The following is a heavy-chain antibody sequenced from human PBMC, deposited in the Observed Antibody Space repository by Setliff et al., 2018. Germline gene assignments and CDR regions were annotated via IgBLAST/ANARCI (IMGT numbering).Heavy chain of an antibody. CDR3: TREDSSGWYW. D-gene: IGHD6-19*01. V-gene: IGHV3-7*03. CDR2: IKQDGSEK. J-gene: IGHJ4*02. CDR1: GFTFSTYW. Sequence: GSLRLSCAASGFTFSTYWMSWVRQAPGKGLEWVANIKQDGSEKYYVDSVKGRFSISRDNAYLQMNSLKTEDTAVYYCTREDSSGWYWWGQGTLVTVSS.